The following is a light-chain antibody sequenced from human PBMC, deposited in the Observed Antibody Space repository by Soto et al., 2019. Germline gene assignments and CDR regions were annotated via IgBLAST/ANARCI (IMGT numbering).Light chain of an antibody. CDR1: SSNIGNNV. V-gene: IGLV1-36*01. CDR2: YDE. J-gene: IGLJ2*01. Sequence: QSVLTQPPSVSGAPRQRVTISCSGRSSNIGNNVVNWYQQLPGEAPKLLIYYDELLPSGVSDRFSGSKSGTSASLAISGLQAADEADYYCAAWDDSLYGVVFGGGTQLTVL. CDR3: AAWDDSLYGVV.